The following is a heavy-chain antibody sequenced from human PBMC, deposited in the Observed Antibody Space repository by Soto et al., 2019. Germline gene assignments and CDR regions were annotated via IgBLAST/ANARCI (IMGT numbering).Heavy chain of an antibody. D-gene: IGHD3-22*01. Sequence: QVRLQESGPGLVKPSQTLSLTCTVSGGSISSGDYFWSCVRQPPGKGLEWIGYIYYTGSTSYNPSNNNLMTMTVDTSKNQSSMNVSSVTAAVTAVYFHARDDGYCRLDEYLAQGTLVTVPP. CDR1: GGSISSGDYF. J-gene: IGHJ4*02. V-gene: IGHV4-30-4*01. CDR2: IYYTGST. CDR3: ARDDGYCRLDEY.